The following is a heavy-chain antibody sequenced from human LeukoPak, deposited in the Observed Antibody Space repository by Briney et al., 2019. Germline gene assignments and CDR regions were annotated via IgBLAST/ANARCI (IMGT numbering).Heavy chain of an antibody. Sequence: GGPLRLSGEASGLTFSSYGMSGFRQPQGKRRKGWASIKEDGSEKYYVDSVKGRFTISRDNAKNSLYLQMNSLRAEDTAVYYCARHAHYGSNLFDYWGQGTLVTVSS. D-gene: IGHD4/OR15-4a*01. J-gene: IGHJ4*02. CDR2: IKEDGSEK. V-gene: IGHV3-7*01. CDR3: ARHAHYGSNLFDY. CDR1: GLTFSSYG.